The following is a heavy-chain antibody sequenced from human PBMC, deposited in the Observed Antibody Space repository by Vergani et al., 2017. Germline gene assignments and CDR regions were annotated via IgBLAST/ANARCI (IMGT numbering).Heavy chain of an antibody. CDR2: LSASDRRT. CDR1: GFTFITHA. V-gene: IGHV3-23*01. CDR3: ARGSRDNWNPGWFDP. D-gene: IGHD1-20*01. Sequence: EVQLLESGGDLVQPGGSLRLSCAASGFTFITHAMSWVRQAPGKGLGWVSTLSASDRRTHYADSVKGRFTISRDNAKNSLYLQMNSLRAEDTAVYYCARGSRDNWNPGWFDPWGQGTLVTVSS. J-gene: IGHJ5*02.